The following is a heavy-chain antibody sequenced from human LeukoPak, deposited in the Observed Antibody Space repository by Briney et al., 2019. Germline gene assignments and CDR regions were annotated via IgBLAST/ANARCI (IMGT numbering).Heavy chain of an antibody. CDR2: IYTSGST. D-gene: IGHD6-13*01. CDR1: GGSIGDDY. J-gene: IGHJ6*03. Sequence: SETLSLTCTVSGGSIGDDYFAWIRQPAGKGLEWIGRIYTSGSTNYNPSLKSRVTISVDTSKNQFSLKLSSVTAADTAVYYCAREGGSSSIYYYYYMDVWGKGTTVTVSS. V-gene: IGHV4-4*07. CDR3: AREGGSSSIYYYYYMDV.